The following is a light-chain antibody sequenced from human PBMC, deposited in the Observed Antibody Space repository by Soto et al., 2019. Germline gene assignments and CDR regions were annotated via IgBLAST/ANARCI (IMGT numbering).Light chain of an antibody. V-gene: IGKV3-11*01. J-gene: IGKJ3*01. CDR3: QQRSNWSLFT. CDR1: QSVSSY. CDR2: DAS. Sequence: EIVLTQSPATLSLSPGERATLSCRASQSVSSYLAWYQQKPGQAPRLLIYDASNRATGIPARFSGSGSGTDFTLTISSLGPEDFAVYYCQQRSNWSLFTFGPGTKVDI.